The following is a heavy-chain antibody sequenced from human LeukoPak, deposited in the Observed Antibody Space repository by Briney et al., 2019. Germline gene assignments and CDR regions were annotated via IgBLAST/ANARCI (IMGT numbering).Heavy chain of an antibody. Sequence: GGSLRLSCAASGFTFSSYAMHWVRQAPGKGLEWVAVISYDGSNKYYADSVKGRFTISRDNSKNTLYLQMNSLRAEDTAVYYCARDLSSPAVMVTNWFDPWGQGTLVTVSS. CDR2: ISYDGSNK. J-gene: IGHJ5*02. CDR3: ARDLSSPAVMVTNWFDP. D-gene: IGHD5-18*01. CDR1: GFTFSSYA. V-gene: IGHV3-30*01.